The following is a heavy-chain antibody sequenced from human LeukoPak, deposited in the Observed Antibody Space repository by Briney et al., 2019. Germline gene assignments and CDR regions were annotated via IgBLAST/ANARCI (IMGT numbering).Heavy chain of an antibody. CDR1: GGSISSSSYY. Sequence: SSETLSLTCTVSGGSISSSSYYWGWIRQPPGKGLEWIGSIYYSGSTYYNPSLKSRVTISVDTSKNQFSLKLSSVTAADTAVYYCARRFATAPTYYYGSGRKENYFDYWGQGTLVTVSS. CDR2: IYYSGST. D-gene: IGHD3-10*01. J-gene: IGHJ4*02. CDR3: ARRFATAPTYYYGSGRKENYFDY. V-gene: IGHV4-39*01.